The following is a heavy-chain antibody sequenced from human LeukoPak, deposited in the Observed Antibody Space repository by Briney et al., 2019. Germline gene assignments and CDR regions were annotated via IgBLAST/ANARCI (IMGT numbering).Heavy chain of an antibody. CDR3: AKDPNGDYVGAFDF. V-gene: IGHV3-23*01. CDR1: GFTFSIYA. J-gene: IGHJ3*01. CDR2: IRVGGGAS. Sequence: GGSLRLSGSASGFTFSIYAMHWVRQAPGKGLEWVSTIRVGGGASNYADSVKGRFTISRDDSESTLYLLMNSLRVEDTATYYCAKDPNGDYVGAFDFWGQGTLVTVSS. D-gene: IGHD3-16*01.